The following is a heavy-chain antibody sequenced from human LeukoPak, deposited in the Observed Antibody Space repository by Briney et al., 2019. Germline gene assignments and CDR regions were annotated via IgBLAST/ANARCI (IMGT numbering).Heavy chain of an antibody. V-gene: IGHV1-69*04. CDR1: GGTFSSYA. J-gene: IGHJ5*02. CDR2: IIPILGIA. CDR3: ARAAYYYDSSGYYYP. D-gene: IGHD3-22*01. Sequence: ASVKVSCKASGGTFSSYAISWVRQAPGQGLEWMGRIIPILGIANYAQKFQGRVTITADKSTSTAYMELSSLRSEDTAVYYCARAAYYYDSSGYYYPWGQETLVTVSS.